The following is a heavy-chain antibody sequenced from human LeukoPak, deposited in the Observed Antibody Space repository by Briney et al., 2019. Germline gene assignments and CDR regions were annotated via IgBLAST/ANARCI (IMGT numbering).Heavy chain of an antibody. Sequence: PSETLSLTCTVSGGSISSSSYYWGWIRQPPGKGLEWIGSIYYSGSTYYNPSLKSRVTISVDTSKNQFSLKLSSVTAADTAVYYCARDQGNWADYAIPDGLFDYWGQGTLVTVSS. V-gene: IGHV4-39*07. CDR3: ARDQGNWADYAIPDGLFDY. J-gene: IGHJ4*02. CDR2: IYYSGST. D-gene: IGHD3-9*01. CDR1: GGSISSSSYY.